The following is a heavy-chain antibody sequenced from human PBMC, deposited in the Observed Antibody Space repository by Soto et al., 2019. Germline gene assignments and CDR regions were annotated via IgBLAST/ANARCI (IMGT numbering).Heavy chain of an antibody. Sequence: GGSLRLSCAASGFTFSSYSMNWVRQAPGKGLEWASSISSSSSYIYYADSVKGRFTIPRDNAKNSLYLQMNSLRAEDTAVYYCARVVQAAAAHYYYYGMDVWGQGTTVTVSS. D-gene: IGHD6-13*01. J-gene: IGHJ6*02. CDR3: ARVVQAAAAHYYYYGMDV. V-gene: IGHV3-21*01. CDR1: GFTFSSYS. CDR2: ISSSSSYI.